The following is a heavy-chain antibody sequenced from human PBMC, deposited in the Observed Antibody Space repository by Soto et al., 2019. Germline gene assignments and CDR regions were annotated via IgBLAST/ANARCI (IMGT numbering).Heavy chain of an antibody. CDR3: AGLRRDWGDAFDL. CDR2: IIPVFDKA. Sequence: QVQLVQSGADVKKPGSSVKVSCKTSGGSFGSSAISWVRQAPAQGLEWMGEIIPVFDKANYAQNFQGRLTITADELAGAVFMELSSLRSEEKDVAFGAGLRRDWGDAFDLWGLGTFVTVSS. V-gene: IGHV1-69*01. CDR1: GGSFGSSA. J-gene: IGHJ3*01. D-gene: IGHD3-16*01.